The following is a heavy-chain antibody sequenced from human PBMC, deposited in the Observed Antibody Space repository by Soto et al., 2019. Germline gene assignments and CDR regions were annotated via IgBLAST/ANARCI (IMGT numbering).Heavy chain of an antibody. V-gene: IGHV4-28*01. J-gene: IGHJ5*02. CDR2: IYYSGST. D-gene: IGHD2-2*01. CDR3: ARTPYCSSTSCYVFGWFDP. Sequence: QVQLQESGPGLVKPSDTLSLTCAVSGYSISSSNWWGWIRQPPGKGLEWIGYIYYSGSTYYNPSLKSRVTMSVDTSKNQFSLKLSSVTAVDTAVYYCARTPYCSSTSCYVFGWFDPWGQGTLVTVSS. CDR1: GYSISSSNW.